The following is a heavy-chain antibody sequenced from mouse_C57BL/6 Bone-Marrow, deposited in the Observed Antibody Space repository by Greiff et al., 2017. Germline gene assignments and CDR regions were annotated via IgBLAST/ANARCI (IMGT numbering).Heavy chain of an antibody. CDR3: TRTFYYGSPFAY. J-gene: IGHJ3*01. D-gene: IGHD1-1*01. CDR2: IYPGNSDT. Sequence: EVQLQQSGTVLARPGASVKMSCKTSGYTFTSYWMHWGKQRPGPGLERRGAIYPGNSDTSYNQKFKGKAKLTAVTSASTAYMELSSLTNEDSAVYYCTRTFYYGSPFAYWGQGTLVTVSA. CDR1: GYTFTSYW. V-gene: IGHV1-5*01.